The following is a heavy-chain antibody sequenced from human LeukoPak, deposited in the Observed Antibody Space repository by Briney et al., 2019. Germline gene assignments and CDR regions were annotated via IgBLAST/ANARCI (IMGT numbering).Heavy chain of an antibody. CDR1: GYTFTDYG. Sequence: ASVKVSCKAFGYTFTDYGITWVRQAPGQGLEWMGWISAYNGHTNYAQKLQGRVTMTTDTSTSTVSMELRSLRSDDTAVYYCARQQLGPYNWFDPWGQGTLVTVSS. CDR3: ARQQLGPYNWFDP. D-gene: IGHD6-13*01. V-gene: IGHV1-18*01. CDR2: ISAYNGHT. J-gene: IGHJ5*02.